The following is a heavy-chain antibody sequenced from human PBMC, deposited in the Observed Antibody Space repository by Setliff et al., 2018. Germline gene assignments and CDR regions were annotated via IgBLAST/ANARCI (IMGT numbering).Heavy chain of an antibody. CDR3: AREFTRYYNFWSAHRYYMDV. CDR1: GYTFTGYY. D-gene: IGHD3-3*01. V-gene: IGHV1-3*01. Sequence: ASVKVSCKASGYTFTGYYMHWVRQAPGQRLEWMGWINAGNGNAKYSQKFQGRVTITRDTSASTAYMELSSLRSEDTAVYYCAREFTRYYNFWSAHRYYMDVWGKGTTVTVSS. CDR2: INAGNGNA. J-gene: IGHJ6*03.